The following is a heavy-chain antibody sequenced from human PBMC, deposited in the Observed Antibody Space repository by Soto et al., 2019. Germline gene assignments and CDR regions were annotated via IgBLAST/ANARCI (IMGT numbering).Heavy chain of an antibody. CDR2: IYYSGGT. Sequence: QVQLQESGPGLVKPSQTLSLTCTVSGGSISSAAYYWSWIRQHPGKGLEWIGYIYYSGGTYYNPSLKSRITMSVDTSKNQFSLKLSSVTAADTAVYYCARSYSGHYYFWTFDYWGQGTLVTVSS. CDR1: GGSISSAAYY. D-gene: IGHD3-3*01. CDR3: ARSYSGHYYFWTFDY. J-gene: IGHJ4*02. V-gene: IGHV4-31*03.